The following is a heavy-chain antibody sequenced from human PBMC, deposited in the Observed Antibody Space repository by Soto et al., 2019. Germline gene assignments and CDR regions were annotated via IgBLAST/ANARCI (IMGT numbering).Heavy chain of an antibody. CDR2: LWYDGSRE. V-gene: IGHV3-33*01. D-gene: IGHD2-2*02. CDR1: GFSVNTHV. CDR3: ARVPRFDTWYFDY. Sequence: QVQLVESGGGVVQPGRSLRLSCAASGFSVNTHVIHWIRQAPGKGLEWVAVLWYDGSREYYADSVKGRLTISRDNSKNLMYLQLENLRVGDTDIYYCARVPRFDTWYFDYWGQGTLATVSS. J-gene: IGHJ4*02.